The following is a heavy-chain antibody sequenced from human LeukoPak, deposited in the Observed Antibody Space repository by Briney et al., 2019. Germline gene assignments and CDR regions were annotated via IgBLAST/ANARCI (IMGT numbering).Heavy chain of an antibody. V-gene: IGHV3-23*01. D-gene: IGHD3-10*02. J-gene: IGHJ4*02. Sequence: GGSLRLSCAASGFTFSSNWMSWVRQAPGKGLEWVSTISGGGGSTWYADSVKGRFTISRDNSKNTLYLQLSSLRADDTAVYYCATYVRGDFDYWGQGTLVTVSS. CDR3: ATYVRGDFDY. CDR2: ISGGGGST. CDR1: GFTFSSNW.